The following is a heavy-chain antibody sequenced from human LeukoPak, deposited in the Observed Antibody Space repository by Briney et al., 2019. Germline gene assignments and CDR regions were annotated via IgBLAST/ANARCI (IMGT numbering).Heavy chain of an antibody. CDR1: GFTFSSYG. CDR3: AKGSIAVAGTSEFGY. CDR2: IRYDGSNK. J-gene: IGHJ4*02. V-gene: IGHV3-30*02. D-gene: IGHD6-19*01. Sequence: GGSLRLSCAASGFTFSSYGMHWVRQAPGKGLEWVAFIRYDGSNKYYADSVKGRFTISRDNSKYTLYLQMNSLRAEDTAVYYCAKGSIAVAGTSEFGYWGQGTLVTVSS.